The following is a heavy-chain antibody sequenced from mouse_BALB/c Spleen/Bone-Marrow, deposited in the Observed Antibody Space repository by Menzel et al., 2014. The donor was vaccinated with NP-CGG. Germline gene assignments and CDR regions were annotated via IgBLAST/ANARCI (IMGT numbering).Heavy chain of an antibody. CDR1: GFTFSNYS. V-gene: IGHV6-6*02. Sequence: EVKVEESGGGLVQPGVSTKLSCVASGFTFSNYSMNWVRQSPEKGLEWVAEIRLKSNNYGTHYAESVKGRFTISRDDSKSSVYLQINNLRAEDAGNYYRSHLYCGFYDYWGQGTTLTVSS. CDR2: IRLKSNNYGT. CDR3: SHLYCGFYDY. J-gene: IGHJ2*01. D-gene: IGHD1-2*01.